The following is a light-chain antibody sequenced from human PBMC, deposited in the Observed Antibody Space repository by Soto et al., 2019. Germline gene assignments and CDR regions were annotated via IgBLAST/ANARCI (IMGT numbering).Light chain of an antibody. CDR1: DSNIGGGYD. Sequence: QSVLTQPPSVSGAPGRRVTISCTGGDSNIGGGYDVHWYQQFPGTAPKLLIYEVANRPSGVSDRFSGSKSGNTASLTISGLQAEDEADYYCSSKRDSSTLFVFGTGTKVTVL. V-gene: IGLV1-40*01. CDR2: EVA. J-gene: IGLJ1*01. CDR3: SSKRDSSTLFV.